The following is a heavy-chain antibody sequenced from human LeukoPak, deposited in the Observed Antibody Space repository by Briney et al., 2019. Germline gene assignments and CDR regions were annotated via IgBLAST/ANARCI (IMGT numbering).Heavy chain of an antibody. V-gene: IGHV5-51*01. CDR1: GYSFTSYW. J-gene: IGHJ4*02. CDR3: ARRPGYYDSSGPAGY. D-gene: IGHD3-22*01. Sequence: GESLKISCKGSGYSFTSYWIGWVRQMPGKGLEWMGIIYPGDPDTRYSPSFQGQVTISADKSISTAYLQWSSLKASDTAMYYCARRPGYYDSSGPAGYWGQGTLVTVSS. CDR2: IYPGDPDT.